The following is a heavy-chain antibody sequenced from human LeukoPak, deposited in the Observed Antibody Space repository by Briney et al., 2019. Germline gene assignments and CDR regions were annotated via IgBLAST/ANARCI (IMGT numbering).Heavy chain of an antibody. Sequence: GGSLRLSCAASVFTFSNYDMSGVRQAPGKGLEWVSDISGSGGSTYHADSVKGRFTISRDNSKNTLYLQMNSLRAEDTAVYYCAKELDSSGYFDYWGQGTLVTVSS. J-gene: IGHJ4*02. D-gene: IGHD3-22*01. CDR2: ISGSGGST. CDR3: AKELDSSGYFDY. V-gene: IGHV3-23*01. CDR1: VFTFSNYD.